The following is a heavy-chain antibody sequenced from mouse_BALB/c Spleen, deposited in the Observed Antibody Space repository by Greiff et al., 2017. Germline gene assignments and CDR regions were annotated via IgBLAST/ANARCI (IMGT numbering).Heavy chain of an antibody. CDR3: ASTFTTGRRAWFAY. CDR1: GFSLTSYG. Sequence: VQRVESGPGLVAPSQSLSITCTVSGFSLTSYGVHWVRQPPGKGLEWLGVIWAGGSTNYNSALMSRLSISKDNSKSQVFLKMNSLQTDDTAMYYCASTFTTGRRAWFAYWGQGTLVTVSA. J-gene: IGHJ3*01. D-gene: IGHD1-1*01. CDR2: IWAGGST. V-gene: IGHV2-9*02.